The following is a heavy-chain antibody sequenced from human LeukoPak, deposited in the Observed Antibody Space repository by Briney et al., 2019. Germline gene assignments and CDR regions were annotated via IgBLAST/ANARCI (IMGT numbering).Heavy chain of an antibody. Sequence: GGSLRLSCAASGFTFSSYAMSWVRQAPGKGLEWVSAISGGSTYYADSVKGRFTISRDNSKNTLYLQMNSLRAEDTAVYYCAKGLSGFLEWLLYDYWGQGTLVTVSS. J-gene: IGHJ4*02. CDR2: ISGGST. CDR1: GFTFSSYA. D-gene: IGHD3-3*01. CDR3: AKGLSGFLEWLLYDY. V-gene: IGHV3-23*01.